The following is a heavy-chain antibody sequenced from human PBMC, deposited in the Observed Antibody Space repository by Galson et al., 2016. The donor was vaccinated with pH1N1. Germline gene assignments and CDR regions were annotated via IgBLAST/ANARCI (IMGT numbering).Heavy chain of an antibody. Sequence: LRLSCAASGFTFSHYAMHWVRQAPGKGLEWVAVISYVESNKDYADSVKGRFTVSRDNSKNTLYLQMNSLRAEDTALYYCARDHVYGDCFERSLDLWGRGTLVTVSS. CDR3: ARDHVYGDCFERSLDL. D-gene: IGHD4-17*01. CDR2: ISYVESNK. CDR1: GFTFSHYA. V-gene: IGHV3-30-3*01. J-gene: IGHJ2*01.